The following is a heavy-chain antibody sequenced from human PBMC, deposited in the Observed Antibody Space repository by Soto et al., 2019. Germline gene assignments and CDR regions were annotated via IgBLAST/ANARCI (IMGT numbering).Heavy chain of an antibody. V-gene: IGHV4-34*01. Sequence: SETLSLTCAVYGGSFSGHYWSWIRQPPGKGLEWIGEINHSGSTNYNPSLKSRVTISVDTSKNQFSLKLSSVTAADTAVYYCARGSTIVVVVAATQSSYYFDYWGQGTLVTVSS. CDR1: GGSFSGHY. J-gene: IGHJ4*02. D-gene: IGHD2-15*01. CDR3: ARGSTIVVVVAATQSSYYFDY. CDR2: INHSGST.